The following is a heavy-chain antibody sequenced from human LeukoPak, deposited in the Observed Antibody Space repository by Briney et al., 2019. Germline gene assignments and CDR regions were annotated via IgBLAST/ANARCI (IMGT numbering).Heavy chain of an antibody. CDR1: GASISSHY. V-gene: IGHV4-59*11. J-gene: IGHJ4*02. Sequence: PSETLSLTCTVSGASISSHYWSWVRQPPGKGLEWIGYIHYSGSTNYNASLESRVTMSVDASKNQFSLKLSSVTAADTAVYYCARGGWSLDYWGQGTLVTVSS. D-gene: IGHD6-19*01. CDR2: IHYSGST. CDR3: ARGGWSLDY.